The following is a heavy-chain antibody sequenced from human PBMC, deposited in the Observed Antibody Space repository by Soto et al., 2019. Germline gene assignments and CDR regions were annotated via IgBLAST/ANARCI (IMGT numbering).Heavy chain of an antibody. V-gene: IGHV1-2*04. CDR1: GYTFTDYY. J-gene: IGHJ6*02. Sequence: ASVKVSCKAFGYTFTDYYVHWVRQAPGQGLEWMGWINPNSGGTNYAQKFQGWVAMTRDTSISTAYMEVSSLKSDDTAVHYCARERVPGATRPDYYYYGMDVWGQGTTVTVSS. CDR2: INPNSGGT. CDR3: ARERVPGATRPDYYYYGMDV. D-gene: IGHD2-2*01.